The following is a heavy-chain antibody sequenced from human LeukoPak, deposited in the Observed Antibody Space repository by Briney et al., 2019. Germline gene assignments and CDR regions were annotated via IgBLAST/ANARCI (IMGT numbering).Heavy chain of an antibody. CDR2: FDPEDGET. J-gene: IGHJ6*02. D-gene: IGHD6-19*01. CDR1: GYTRTELS. Sequence: ASVKVSCKVSGYTRTELSMHWVRQAPGKGLEWLGGFDPEDGETIYAQKFQGRVTMTEDTSTDTAYMELSSLRSEDTAVYYCATRTAEGPQWLVLDGMDVWGQGTTVTVSS. V-gene: IGHV1-24*01. CDR3: ATRTAEGPQWLVLDGMDV.